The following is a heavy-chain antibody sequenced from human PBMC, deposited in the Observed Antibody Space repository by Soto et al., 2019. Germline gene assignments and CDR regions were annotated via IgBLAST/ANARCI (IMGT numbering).Heavy chain of an antibody. J-gene: IGHJ5*02. V-gene: IGHV4-4*07. CDR2: IYTSGST. Sequence: SETLSLTCTVSGGSISSYYWSWIRQPAGKGLEWIGRIYTSGSTNYNPSLKSRVTMSVDTSKNQFSLKLSSVTPEDTAVYFCAKGDNLGPKTGYAFDPWGQGIMVTV. D-gene: IGHD5-12*01. CDR3: AKGDNLGPKTGYAFDP. CDR1: GGSISSYY.